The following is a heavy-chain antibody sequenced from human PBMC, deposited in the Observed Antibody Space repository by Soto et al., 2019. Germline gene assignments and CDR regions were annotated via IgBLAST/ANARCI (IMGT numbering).Heavy chain of an antibody. J-gene: IGHJ6*03. Sequence: ASVKVSCKASGGTFSSYTISWVRQAPGQGLEWMGRIIPILGIANYAQKFQGRVTITADKSTSTAYMELSSLRSEDTAVYYCARVSRQQLVQQTIKYYYYYMDVWGKGTTVTVSS. CDR1: GGTFSSYT. V-gene: IGHV1-69*02. CDR2: IIPILGIA. D-gene: IGHD6-13*01. CDR3: ARVSRQQLVQQTIKYYYYYMDV.